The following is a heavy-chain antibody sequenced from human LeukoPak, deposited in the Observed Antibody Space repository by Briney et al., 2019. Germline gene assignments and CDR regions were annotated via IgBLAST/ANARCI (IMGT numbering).Heavy chain of an antibody. J-gene: IGHJ4*02. V-gene: IGHV3-30*02. CDR3: AKARRDSSGWYNFDY. CDR2: IRYDASNK. CDR1: GFTFSTYG. D-gene: IGHD6-19*01. Sequence: GGSLRLSCAASGFTFSTYGMHWVRQAPGKGLEWVAFIRYDASNKYYADSVKGRFTISRDNSKNTLYLQMNSLRAEDTAVYYCAKARRDSSGWYNFDYWGQGTLVTVSS.